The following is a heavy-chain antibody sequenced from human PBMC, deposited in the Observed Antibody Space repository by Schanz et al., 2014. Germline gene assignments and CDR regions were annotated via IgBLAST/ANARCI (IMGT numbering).Heavy chain of an antibody. Sequence: DVQLVDSGGGLVQPGGSLRLSCAASGFTVSNSYIHWVRQAPGKGLEWVSPIYSSGSTYYADSVRGRFTISRDNSMNTVYLQMNSLRSDDAAGYYCAKSKSQLPRFDYWGQGTLVAVSS. CDR1: GFTVSNSY. J-gene: IGHJ4*02. CDR2: IYSSGST. CDR3: AKSKSQLPRFDY. D-gene: IGHD2-21*01. V-gene: IGHV3-53*04.